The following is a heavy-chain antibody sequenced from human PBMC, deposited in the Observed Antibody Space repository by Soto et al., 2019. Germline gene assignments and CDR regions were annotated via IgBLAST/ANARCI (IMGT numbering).Heavy chain of an antibody. CDR2: ISYDGSNK. J-gene: IGHJ6*02. Sequence: GGSLRLSCAVSGFTFSSYGMHWVRQAPGKGLEWVAVISYDGSNKYYADSVKGRFTISRDNSKNTLYLQMNSLRAEDTAVYYCANVDTAMVYGMDVWGQGTTVTVSS. CDR3: ANVDTAMVYGMDV. D-gene: IGHD5-18*01. V-gene: IGHV3-30*18. CDR1: GFTFSSYG.